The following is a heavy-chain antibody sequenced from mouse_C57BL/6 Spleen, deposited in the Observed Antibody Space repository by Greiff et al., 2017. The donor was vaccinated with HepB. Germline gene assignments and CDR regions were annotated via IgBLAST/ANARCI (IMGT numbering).Heavy chain of an antibody. CDR2: IYPGDGDT. CDR1: VYAFSSSW. CDR3: ASPYYYGSSYGGTWFAY. J-gene: IGHJ3*01. V-gene: IGHV1-82*01. D-gene: IGHD1-1*01. Sequence: VQLQQSGPELVKPGASVKISCKASVYAFSSSWMNWVKQRPGKGLEWIGRIYPGDGDTNYNGKFKGKATLTADKSSSTAYMQLSSLTSEDSAVYFCASPYYYGSSYGGTWFAYWGQGTLVTVSA.